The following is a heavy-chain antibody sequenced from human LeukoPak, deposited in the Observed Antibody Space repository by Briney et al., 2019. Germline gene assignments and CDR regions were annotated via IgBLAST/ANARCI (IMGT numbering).Heavy chain of an antibody. CDR1: GGSISSYY. CDR3: ARGLMMAVAGRGEFHY. J-gene: IGHJ4*02. V-gene: IGHV4-59*01. Sequence: SETLSLTCIVSGGSISSYYWSWIRQPPGKGLEWIGYIYYSGSTNYNPSLKSRVTISVDTSKNQFSLKLGSVTAADTAVYYCARGLMMAVAGRGEFHYWGQGTLVTVSS. D-gene: IGHD6-13*01. CDR2: IYYSGST.